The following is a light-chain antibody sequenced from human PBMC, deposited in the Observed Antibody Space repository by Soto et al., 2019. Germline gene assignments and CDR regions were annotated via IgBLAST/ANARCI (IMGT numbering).Light chain of an antibody. CDR1: SSDVGGYNY. CDR2: DVS. J-gene: IGLJ2*01. CDR3: CSYAGTYTL. Sequence: QSALTQPRSVSGSPGQSVTIYCTGTSSDVGGYNYVSWYQQYSDKAPKLMIYDVSERPSGVPDRFAGSKSGNAASLTISGLQAEDEADYYCCSYAGTYTLFGGGTKLTVL. V-gene: IGLV2-11*01.